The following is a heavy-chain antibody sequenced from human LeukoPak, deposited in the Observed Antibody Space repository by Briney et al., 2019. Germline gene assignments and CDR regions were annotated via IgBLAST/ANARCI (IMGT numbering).Heavy chain of an antibody. Sequence: GGSLRLSCAASGFTFSSYSMNWVRQAPGKGLEWVSSISSSSSYIYYADSVKGRFTISRDNAKNSLYLQMNSLRAEDTAVYYCARGTKMVRGVAYYYYYMDVWGKGTTVTVSS. V-gene: IGHV3-21*01. CDR2: ISSSSSYI. D-gene: IGHD3-10*01. CDR1: GFTFSSYS. CDR3: ARGTKMVRGVAYYYYYMDV. J-gene: IGHJ6*03.